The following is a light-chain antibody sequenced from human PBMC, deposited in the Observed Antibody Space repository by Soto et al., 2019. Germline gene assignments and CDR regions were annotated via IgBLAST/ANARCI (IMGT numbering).Light chain of an antibody. CDR2: GAS. CDR3: QQYNNWPQT. Sequence: ETVMTQSPGTLSVSPGGRVTLSCRASQSVGSYLGWYQQRPGQAPRLLIYGASNRATGVPARFSGSGSGTEFTLTISSLESEEFAVYYCQQYNNWPQTFGQGTKVDIK. V-gene: IGKV3-15*01. CDR1: QSVGSY. J-gene: IGKJ1*01.